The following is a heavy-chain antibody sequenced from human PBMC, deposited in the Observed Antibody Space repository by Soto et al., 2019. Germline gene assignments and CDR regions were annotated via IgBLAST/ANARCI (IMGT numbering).Heavy chain of an antibody. CDR2: IKQDGSEK. J-gene: IGHJ4*02. V-gene: IGHV3-7*01. Sequence: EVQLVESGGGLVQPGGSLRLSCAASGFTFSSYWRSWVRQAPGKGLEWVANIKQDGSEKYYVDSVKGRFTISRDNAKNSLNLQMNSLRAEDTAVYYCARVTDYYESSGYFDYWGQGTLVTVSS. CDR1: GFTFSSYW. CDR3: ARVTDYYESSGYFDY. D-gene: IGHD3-22*01.